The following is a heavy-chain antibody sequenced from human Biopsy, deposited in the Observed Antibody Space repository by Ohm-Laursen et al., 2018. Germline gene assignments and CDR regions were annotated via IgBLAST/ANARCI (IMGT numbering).Heavy chain of an antibody. V-gene: IGHV3-23*01. J-gene: IGHJ4*02. CDR2: IGGSGGTT. CDR1: GFTFNDFA. D-gene: IGHD2-2*01. CDR3: ARTRLSIVIKPAAVVFDN. Sequence: SLRLSCAASGFTFNDFAMTWVRQAPGKGLEWVSAIGGSGGTTYYAGSVKGRFTTSRDNSKNTLFLQMNNLRPEDTAVYYCARTRLSIVIKPAAVVFDNWGQGTLVTVSS.